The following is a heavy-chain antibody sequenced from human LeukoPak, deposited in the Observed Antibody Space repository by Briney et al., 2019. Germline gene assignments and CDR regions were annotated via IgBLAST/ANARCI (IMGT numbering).Heavy chain of an antibody. Sequence: GRSLRLSCAASGFTFTNAWMSWVRQAPGKGLEWVGRIKGKTDGATTDYAAPVNGRFTIPRDDSENTLYLQMNSLRTEDTAIYYCTTDGYDYIWGTYRYLHYWGQGTLVTVSS. CDR3: TTDGYDYIWGTYRYLHY. CDR1: GFTFTNAW. V-gene: IGHV3-15*01. D-gene: IGHD3-16*02. CDR2: IKGKTDGATT. J-gene: IGHJ4*02.